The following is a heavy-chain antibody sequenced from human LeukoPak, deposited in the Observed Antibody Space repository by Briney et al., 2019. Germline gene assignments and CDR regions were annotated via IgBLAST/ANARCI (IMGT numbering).Heavy chain of an antibody. D-gene: IGHD3-22*01. Sequence: PSETLSLTCTVSGGSISSNGYYWSRILQHPGKRLVWIGNIYYSRSTYYNPSLNRRVTITVDTSKNQFSRMLSPVTAADTAYYFCARWIHDSSGSHWYFDLWGRGTLVTVSS. CDR3: ARWIHDSSGSHWYFDL. CDR2: IYYSRST. CDR1: GGSISSNGYY. J-gene: IGHJ2*01. V-gene: IGHV4-31*03.